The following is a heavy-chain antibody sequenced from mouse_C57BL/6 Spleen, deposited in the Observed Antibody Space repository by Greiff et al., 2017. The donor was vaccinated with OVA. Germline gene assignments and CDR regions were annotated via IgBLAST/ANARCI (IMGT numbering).Heavy chain of an antibody. D-gene: IGHD1-1*01. CDR1: GFNIKDDY. J-gene: IGHJ3*01. CDR3: TPIYYYGSSSPWFAY. V-gene: IGHV14-4*01. CDR2: IDPENGDT. Sequence: EVQLQQSGAELVRPGASVKLSCTASGFNIKDDYMHWVKQRPEQGLEWIGWIDPENGDTEYASKFQGKATITADTSSNTAYLQLSSLTSEDTAVYYGTPIYYYGSSSPWFAYWGQGTLVTVSA.